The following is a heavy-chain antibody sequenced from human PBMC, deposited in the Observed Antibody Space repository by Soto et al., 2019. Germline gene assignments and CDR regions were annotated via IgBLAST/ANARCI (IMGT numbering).Heavy chain of an antibody. CDR1: GFTFSSYA. J-gene: IGHJ6*02. D-gene: IGHD3-10*01. Sequence: AGGSLRLSCAASGFTFSSYAMSWVRQAPGKGLEWVSAISGSGGSTYYADSVKGRFTISRDNSKNTLYLQMNSLRAEDTAVYYCAKDAAARSITIVMDVWGQGTTVTVSS. CDR2: ISGSGGST. V-gene: IGHV3-23*01. CDR3: AKDAAARSITIVMDV.